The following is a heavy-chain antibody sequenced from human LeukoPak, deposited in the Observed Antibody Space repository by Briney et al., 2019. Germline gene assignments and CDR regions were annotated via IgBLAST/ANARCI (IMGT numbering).Heavy chain of an antibody. V-gene: IGHV1-18*01. J-gene: IGHJ4*02. Sequence: RASVKVSCKASGYTFTSYGISWVRQAPGQGLEWMGWISAYNGNTNYAQKLQGRVTMTTDTSTSTAYMELRSLRSDDTAVYYCARLQYYDSSGYYYPYYYFDYWGQGTLVTVSS. CDR2: ISAYNGNT. D-gene: IGHD3-22*01. CDR3: ARLQYYDSSGYYYPYYYFDY. CDR1: GYTFTSYG.